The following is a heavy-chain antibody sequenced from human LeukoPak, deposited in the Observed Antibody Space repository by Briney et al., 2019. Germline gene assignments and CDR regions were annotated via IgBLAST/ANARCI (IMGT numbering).Heavy chain of an antibody. D-gene: IGHD2-15*01. CDR2: IYTSGST. Sequence: PSETLSLTCTVSGGSISSNSYYWSWIRQPAGKGLEWIGRIYTSGSTNYNPSLKSRVTISVDTSKNQFSLKLSSVTAADTAVYYCARSVEGYCRGGSCYSYSYYMDVWGKGTTVTVSS. J-gene: IGHJ6*03. CDR3: ARSVEGYCRGGSCYSYSYYMDV. V-gene: IGHV4-61*02. CDR1: GGSISSNSYY.